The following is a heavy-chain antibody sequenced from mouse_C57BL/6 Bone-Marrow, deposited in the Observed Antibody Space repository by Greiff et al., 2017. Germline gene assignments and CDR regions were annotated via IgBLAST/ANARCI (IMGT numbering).Heavy chain of an antibody. Sequence: QVQLQQPGAELVRPGSSVKLSCKASGYTFASYWMDWVKQRPGQGLEWIGNIYPSDSETHYNQKFKDKATLTVDKSSSTAYMQLSSLTSEDSAVYYCARWGNWDWYFDVWGTGTTVTVSS. V-gene: IGHV1-61*01. D-gene: IGHD4-1*01. J-gene: IGHJ1*03. CDR2: IYPSDSET. CDR3: ARWGNWDWYFDV. CDR1: GYTFASYW.